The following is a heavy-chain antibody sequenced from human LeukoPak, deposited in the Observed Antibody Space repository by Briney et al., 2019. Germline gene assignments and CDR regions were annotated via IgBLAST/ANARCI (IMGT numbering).Heavy chain of an antibody. CDR3: ARDTWNYLLDY. J-gene: IGHJ4*02. V-gene: IGHV3-7*01. CDR1: GFSFSTYW. D-gene: IGHD3-10*01. Sequence: GGSLRLSCAASGFSFSTYWMTWVRQAPGKGLEWVAHIKPDGSREDYVDSVKGRFTISRDNAKNSLYLQMNNLRVEDTAIYYCARDTWNYLLDYWGQGMLVTVSS. CDR2: IKPDGSRE.